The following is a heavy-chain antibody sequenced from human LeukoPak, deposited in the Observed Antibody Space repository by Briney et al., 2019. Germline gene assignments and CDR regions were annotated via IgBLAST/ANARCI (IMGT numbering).Heavy chain of an antibody. D-gene: IGHD2-8*01. J-gene: IGHJ5*02. CDR3: ARGRFICTNGVCSTSFDP. CDR1: GNTSTSYE. V-gene: IGHV1-8*01. Sequence: ASLKLYCKVSGNTSTSYEINWGQESTRPQVKYFRRFEANSGNTGYAQKFQGRVTMTRNTSISTAYMELSSLRSEDTAVYYCARGRFICTNGVCSTSFDPWGQGTLVTVSS. CDR2: FEANSGNT.